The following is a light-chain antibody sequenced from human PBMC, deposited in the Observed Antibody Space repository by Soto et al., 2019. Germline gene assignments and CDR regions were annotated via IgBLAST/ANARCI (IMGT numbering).Light chain of an antibody. CDR3: QSYDGSLGGSV. J-gene: IGLJ1*01. Sequence: QSALTQPPSVSGAPGQRVTISCTGSSSNIGAGYDVHWYQQFPGTAPKLLIYVNSNRPSGVPDRFSGSKSGTSASLAITGLRAKDGANYHCQSYDGSLGGSVSGPGTK. CDR1: SSNIGAGYD. V-gene: IGLV1-40*01. CDR2: VNS.